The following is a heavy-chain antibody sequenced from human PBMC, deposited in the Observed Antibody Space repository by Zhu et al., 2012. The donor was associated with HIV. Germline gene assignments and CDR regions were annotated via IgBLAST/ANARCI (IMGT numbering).Heavy chain of an antibody. D-gene: IGHD1-26*01. CDR1: GGSFSNYY. V-gene: IGHV4-34*01. Sequence: QVQLQQWGAGLLKPSETLSLTCAVYGGSFSNYYWSWIRQSPGKGLERIGEINHSGSTNYNPSLKSRITISVDTSKNQFSLNLSSVTAADTAVYYCARARDSGSYGLDWFDPWGQGTLVTVSS. J-gene: IGHJ5*02. CDR3: ARARDSGSYGLDWFDP. CDR2: INHSGST.